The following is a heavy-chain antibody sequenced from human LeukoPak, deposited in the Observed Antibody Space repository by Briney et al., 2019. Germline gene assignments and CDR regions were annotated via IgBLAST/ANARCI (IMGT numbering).Heavy chain of an antibody. V-gene: IGHV3-7*01. D-gene: IGHD2-8*02. CDR1: GFTFTNSW. CDR2: IKQDASTK. CDR3: TRDTEGTLDY. Sequence: GGSLRLSCAASGFTFTNSWMAWVRQAPGKGLEWVANIKQDASTKHYADSLKGRFTISRDNPKNSLYLQMNYLRADDTAIYYCTRDTEGTLDYWGQGILVTVAS. J-gene: IGHJ4*02.